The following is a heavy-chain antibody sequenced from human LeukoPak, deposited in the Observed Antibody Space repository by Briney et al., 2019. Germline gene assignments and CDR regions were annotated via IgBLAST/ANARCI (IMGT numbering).Heavy chain of an antibody. CDR2: VYRDGSST. J-gene: IGHJ4*02. CDR1: GFTFIDYW. V-gene: IGHV3-74*01. Sequence: GWSLRLSCAASGFTFIDYWMHWVRQAPGKGLVWVSRVYRDGSSTSYADSVKGRFTISRDNAKNTLSLQMNSLRAEDTAVYYCARDRSISAAGDTYWGQGTLVTVSS. D-gene: IGHD6-13*01. CDR3: ARDRSISAAGDTY.